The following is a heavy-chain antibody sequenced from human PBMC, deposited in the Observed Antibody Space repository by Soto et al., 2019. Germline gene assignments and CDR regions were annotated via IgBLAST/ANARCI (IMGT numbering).Heavy chain of an antibody. CDR3: AQDEGVGGTLGLFDY. V-gene: IGHV3-30*18. CDR1: GFDFTYYA. CDR2: MSSDGSKI. D-gene: IGHD1-26*01. Sequence: QVQLVESGGGAVQPGESLRLSCVASGFDFTYYAMHWVRQAPGKGLESVAVMSSDGSKIHHTDSVKGRFTISRDNSKNTRYLQMNSLRKEDTAVYFCAQDEGVGGTLGLFDYWGQGTLVSVSS. J-gene: IGHJ4*02.